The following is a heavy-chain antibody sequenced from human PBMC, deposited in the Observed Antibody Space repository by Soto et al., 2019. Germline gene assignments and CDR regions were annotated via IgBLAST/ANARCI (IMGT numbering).Heavy chain of an antibody. CDR1: GGSISSSSYY. Sequence: QMQLQESGSGLVKPSETLSLTCTVSGGSISSSSYYWGWIRKPPGQGLEWLGTIYSLGNNYYNPSPKRRVTISVDKSKSQLFLKLISVTAPDTAFYYCAKQLYESSGYYYAYWGQGTLVTVSS. V-gene: IGHV4-39*01. J-gene: IGHJ4*02. CDR2: IYSLGNN. D-gene: IGHD3-22*01. CDR3: AKQLYESSGYYYAY.